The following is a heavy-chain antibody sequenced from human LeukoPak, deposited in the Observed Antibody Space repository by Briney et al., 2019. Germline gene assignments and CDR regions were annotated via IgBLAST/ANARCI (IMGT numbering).Heavy chain of an antibody. CDR2: IYHSGST. J-gene: IGHJ5*02. V-gene: IGHV4-4*02. Sequence: PSGTLSLTCAVSGGSISSSNWWSWVRQPPGKGLEWIGEIYHSGSTNYNPSLKSRVTISVDKSKNQFSLKLSSVTAADTAVYYCAREELAGYQLLWGPSGEGWFDPWGQGTLVTVSS. D-gene: IGHD2-2*01. CDR1: GGSISSSNW. CDR3: AREELAGYQLLWGPSGEGWFDP.